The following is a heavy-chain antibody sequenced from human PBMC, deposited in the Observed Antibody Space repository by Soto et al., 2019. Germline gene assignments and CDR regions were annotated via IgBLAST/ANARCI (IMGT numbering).Heavy chain of an antibody. CDR3: AAARDIVATIPIFYYYRCMGV. CDR1: GFTFTSSA. V-gene: IGHV1-58*01. J-gene: IGHJ6*02. CDR2: IVVGSGTT. Sequence: VNVSRKASGFTFTSSAGQGVRQARGQRLEGIGWIVVGSGTTNNAQRFQERVTITRGMSTSTGYMELSSLRSQDTAVYYCAAARDIVATIPIFYYYRCMGVWGQGTTVTVSS. D-gene: IGHD5-12*01.